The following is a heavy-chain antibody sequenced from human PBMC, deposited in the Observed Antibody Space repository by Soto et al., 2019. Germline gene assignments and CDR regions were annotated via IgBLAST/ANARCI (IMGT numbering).Heavy chain of an antibody. D-gene: IGHD5-12*01. CDR2: INHSGST. CDR3: ARGKSLSPWIPTYYYYYMDV. CDR1: GGPFSGYY. V-gene: IGHV4-34*01. J-gene: IGHJ6*03. Sequence: SETLSLTCAVYGGPFSGYYWSWIRQPPGKGLEWIGEINHSGSTNYNPSLKSRVTISVDTSKNQFSLKLSSVTAADTAVYYCARGKSLSPWIPTYYYYYMDVWGKGTTVTVSS.